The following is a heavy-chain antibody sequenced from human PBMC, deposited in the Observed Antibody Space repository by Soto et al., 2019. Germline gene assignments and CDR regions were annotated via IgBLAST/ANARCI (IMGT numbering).Heavy chain of an antibody. J-gene: IGHJ5*02. V-gene: IGHV3-66*01. Sequence: EVQLVESGGGLVQPGGSLRLSCAASGITVSTSYMSWVRQAPGKGLEWVSLTYSGGATYYADSAKGRFSISRDNFNNTVYLQMNSLRAEDTAMYYSATSLLWFGELRSWGQGTLVTVSS. CDR3: ATSLLWFGELRS. D-gene: IGHD3-10*01. CDR1: GITVSTSY. CDR2: TYSGGAT.